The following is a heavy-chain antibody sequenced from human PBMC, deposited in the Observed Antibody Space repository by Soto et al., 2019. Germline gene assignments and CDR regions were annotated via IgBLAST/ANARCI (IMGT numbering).Heavy chain of an antibody. CDR2: LYYSAST. CDR3: ASASITMVRGTYFDY. V-gene: IGHV4-39*07. J-gene: IGHJ4*02. Sequence: PSETLSLTCTVSGGSISSSSYYWGWIRQPPGKGLEWIGSLYYSASTYYNPSLKSRVTISVDTSKNQFSLKLSSVTAADTAVYYCASASITMVRGTYFDYWGQGTLVTVSS. CDR1: GGSISSSSYY. D-gene: IGHD3-10*01.